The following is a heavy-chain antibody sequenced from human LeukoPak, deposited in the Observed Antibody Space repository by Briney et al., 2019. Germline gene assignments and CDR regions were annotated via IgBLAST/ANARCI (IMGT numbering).Heavy chain of an antibody. J-gene: IGHJ4*02. CDR3: AKDRYYYGSGSSYFHY. Sequence: GGSLRPSCAASGFTFSSFAMSWVRQAPGKGLEWVSAISGSGGSTYYADSVKGRFTISRDSSKNTLYLQMNSLRAEDTAVYYCAKDRYYYGSGSSYFHYWGQGTLVTVSS. V-gene: IGHV3-23*01. D-gene: IGHD3-10*01. CDR2: ISGSGGST. CDR1: GFTFSSFA.